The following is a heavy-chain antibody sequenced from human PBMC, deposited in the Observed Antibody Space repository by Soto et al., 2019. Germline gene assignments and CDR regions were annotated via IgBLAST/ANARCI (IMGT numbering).Heavy chain of an antibody. CDR3: AKDSEGYSYGDYYCYGMGV. J-gene: IGHJ6*02. D-gene: IGHD5-18*01. Sequence: QVQLVESGGGVVQPGRSLRLSCAASGFTFSSYGMHWVRQAPGKGLEWVAVISDDGSNKYYADSVKGRFTISRDNCRIRVYLQMNSMRAEDTAVYYCAKDSEGYSYGDYYCYGMGVWGQGTTVTVAS. CDR2: ISDDGSNK. CDR1: GFTFSSYG. V-gene: IGHV3-30*18.